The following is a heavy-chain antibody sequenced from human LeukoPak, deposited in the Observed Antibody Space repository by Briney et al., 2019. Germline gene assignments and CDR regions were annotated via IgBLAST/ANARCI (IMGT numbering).Heavy chain of an antibody. D-gene: IGHD3-22*01. CDR1: GGSISGSSYY. CDR3: ARDQDLYYYDSSGYYYFDY. V-gene: IGHV4-39*07. Sequence: PSETLSLTCTVSGGSISGSSYYWGWVRQPPGKGLEWIGSIYYSGSTYYNPSLKSRVTISVDTSENQFSLKLSSVTAADTAVYYCARDQDLYYYDSSGYYYFDYWGQGTLVTVSS. J-gene: IGHJ4*02. CDR2: IYYSGST.